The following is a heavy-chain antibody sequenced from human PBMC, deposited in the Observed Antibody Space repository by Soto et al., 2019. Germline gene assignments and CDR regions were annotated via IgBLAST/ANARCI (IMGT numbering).Heavy chain of an antibody. CDR3: ARIAVPPR. CDR1: GFTFSSYW. V-gene: IGHV3-74*01. CDR2: INSDGSVT. Sequence: GGSLRLSCAASGFTFSSYWMHWVRQAPGKGLVWVSHINSDGSVTNYADSVKGRFTISRDNAKNTLYLQMNSLRAEDTAVYYCARIAVPPRWGQGTQVTVSS. J-gene: IGHJ4*02. D-gene: IGHD6-19*01.